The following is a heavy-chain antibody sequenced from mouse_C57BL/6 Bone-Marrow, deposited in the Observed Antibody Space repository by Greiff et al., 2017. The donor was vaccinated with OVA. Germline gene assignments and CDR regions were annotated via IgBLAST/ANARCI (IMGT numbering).Heavy chain of an antibody. CDR3: ARLGDSSGPFDY. CDR1: GYAFTNYL. CDR2: INPGSGGT. V-gene: IGHV1-54*01. J-gene: IGHJ2*01. D-gene: IGHD3-2*02. Sequence: QVQLQQSGAELVRPGTSVKVSCKASGYAFTNYLIEWVKQRPGQGLEWIGVINPGSGGTNYNEKFKGKATLTADKSSSTAYMQLSSLTSEDSAVYFCARLGDSSGPFDYWGQGTTLTVSS.